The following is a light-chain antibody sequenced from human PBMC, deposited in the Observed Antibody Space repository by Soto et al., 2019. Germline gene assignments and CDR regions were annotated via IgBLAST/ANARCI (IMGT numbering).Light chain of an antibody. V-gene: IGKV3-20*01. J-gene: IGKJ3*01. CDR2: GAS. Sequence: EIVLTQSPGTLSLSPGERATLSCRASQSVSSSYLAWYQQKPGQAPRLLIYGASSRATGITDRFSGSGSVTDFTLTISRLEPEDCAVYYCQQYGSSPRFTFGPGTKVDIK. CDR1: QSVSSSY. CDR3: QQYGSSPRFT.